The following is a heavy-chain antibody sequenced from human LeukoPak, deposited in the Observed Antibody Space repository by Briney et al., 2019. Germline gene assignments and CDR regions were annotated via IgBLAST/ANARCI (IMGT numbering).Heavy chain of an antibody. D-gene: IGHD6-19*01. V-gene: IGHV3-30*02. CDR3: AKVAYSSGWSPGYFQH. CDR2: IPYDGSNK. CDR1: GFIFSNYG. J-gene: IGHJ1*01. Sequence: GGSLRLSCAASGFIFSNYGMHWVRQAPGKGLEWVAFIPYDGSNKYYVDSVKGRFTISRDNSKNTLYLQMNSLRAEDTAVYYCAKVAYSSGWSPGYFQHWGQGTLVTVSA.